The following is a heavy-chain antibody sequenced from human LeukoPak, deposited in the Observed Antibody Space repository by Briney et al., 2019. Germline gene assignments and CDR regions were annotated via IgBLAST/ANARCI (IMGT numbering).Heavy chain of an antibody. Sequence: PGGSLTLSXTASKFPFAIYAMSWVRQAPGKGLEWVASITSRGEGTFYTASVKGRFTISRDNSEDILYLQMNRLRPEDTAIYYCSKDRPNYFGSGGHYYRRGGDYWGPGTLVTVSS. CDR3: SKDRPNYFGSGGHYYRRGGDY. J-gene: IGHJ4*02. V-gene: IGHV3-23*01. D-gene: IGHD3-10*01. CDR2: ITSRGEGT. CDR1: KFPFAIYA.